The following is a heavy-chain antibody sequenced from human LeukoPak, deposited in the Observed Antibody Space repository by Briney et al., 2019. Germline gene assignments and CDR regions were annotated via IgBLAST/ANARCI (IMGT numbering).Heavy chain of an antibody. CDR3: ARAFYYYDSSGYSPNAFDI. Sequence: SGTLSLTCTVSGGSISSYYWSWIRQPPGKGLECIGYIYYSGSTNYNPSLKSRVTISVDTSKNQFSLKLSSVTAADTAVYYCARAFYYYDSSGYSPNAFDIWGQGTMVTVSS. CDR1: GGSISSYY. V-gene: IGHV4-59*01. J-gene: IGHJ3*02. CDR2: IYYSGST. D-gene: IGHD3-22*01.